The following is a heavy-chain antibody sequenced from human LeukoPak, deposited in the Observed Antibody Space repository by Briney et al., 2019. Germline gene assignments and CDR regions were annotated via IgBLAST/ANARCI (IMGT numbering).Heavy chain of an antibody. CDR3: ATRGSTSNY. CDR2: VWYDGNNK. Sequence: PGRSLRLSCAASGLTFSNYGMHWVRQAPGKGLEWVAVVWYDGNNKYYADSVKGRFTISRDNSKNTVYLQMNSLRAEDTAVYYCATRGSTSNYWGQGTLATVSS. CDR1: GLTFSNYG. D-gene: IGHD2-2*01. V-gene: IGHV3-33*01. J-gene: IGHJ4*02.